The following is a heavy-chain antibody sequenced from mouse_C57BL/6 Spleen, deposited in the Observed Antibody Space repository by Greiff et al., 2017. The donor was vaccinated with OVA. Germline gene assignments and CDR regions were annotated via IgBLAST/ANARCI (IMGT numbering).Heavy chain of an antibody. D-gene: IGHD1-1*01. J-gene: IGHJ1*03. V-gene: IGHV1-81*01. CDR1: GYTFTSYG. CDR3: ARENITTVVAHWYFDV. Sequence: QVQLKESGAELARPGASVKLSCKASGYTFTSYGISWVKQRTGQGLEWIGEIYPRSGNTYYNEKFKGKATLTADKSSSTAYMELRSLTSEDSAVYFYARENITTVVAHWYFDVWGTGTTVTVSS. CDR2: IYPRSGNT.